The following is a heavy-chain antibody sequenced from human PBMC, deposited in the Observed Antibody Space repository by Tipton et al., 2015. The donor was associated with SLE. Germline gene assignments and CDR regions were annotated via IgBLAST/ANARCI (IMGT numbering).Heavy chain of an antibody. CDR2: IYYSGST. Sequence: TLSLTCTVSGGSISSSSYYWGWIRQPPGKGLEWIGSIYYSGSTYYNPSLKSRVTISVDTSKNQFSLKLSSVTAADTAVYYCARVVKGSSWYWFDPWGQGTLVTVSS. V-gene: IGHV4-39*07. J-gene: IGHJ5*02. CDR3: ARVVKGSSWYWFDP. CDR1: GGSISSSSYY. D-gene: IGHD6-13*01.